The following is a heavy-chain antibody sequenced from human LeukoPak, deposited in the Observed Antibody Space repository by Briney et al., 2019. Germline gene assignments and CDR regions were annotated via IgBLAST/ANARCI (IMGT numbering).Heavy chain of an antibody. J-gene: IGHJ6*02. D-gene: IGHD4-17*01. CDR2: IYPGDSDT. CDR3: PAPREDYGDYYYYGMDV. Sequence: GESLKISCKGSGYSFTSYWIGWVRQMPGKGLEWMGIIYPGDSDTRYSPSFQGQVTISADKSISTPYLQWSSLKASDTAMYYCPAPREDYGDYYYYGMDVGAQGPTVTVPS. V-gene: IGHV5-51*01. CDR1: GYSFTSYW.